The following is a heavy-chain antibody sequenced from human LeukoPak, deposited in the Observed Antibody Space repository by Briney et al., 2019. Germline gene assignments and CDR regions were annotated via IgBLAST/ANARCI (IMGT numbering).Heavy chain of an antibody. CDR2: INHSGST. CDR1: GGSFSGYY. Sequence: SETLSLTCAVYGGSFSGYYWSWIRQPPGKGLEWIGEINHSGSTNYNPSLKSRVTISVDTSKNQFSLKLSSVTAADTAVYYCARLKGYDFWSGYPDAFDIWGQGTMVTVSS. CDR3: ARLKGYDFWSGYPDAFDI. J-gene: IGHJ3*02. V-gene: IGHV4-34*01. D-gene: IGHD3-3*01.